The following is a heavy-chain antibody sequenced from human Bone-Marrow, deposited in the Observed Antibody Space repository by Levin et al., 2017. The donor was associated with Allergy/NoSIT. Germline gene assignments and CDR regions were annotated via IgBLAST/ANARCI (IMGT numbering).Heavy chain of an antibody. CDR2: ISGSGDYT. CDR3: ARMPAIRAQGNWFDP. J-gene: IGHJ5*02. CDR1: GFSFSIYA. Sequence: GGSLRLSCVDSGFSFSIYAMSWVRQAPGKGLEWVSSISGSGDYTHYAESVKGRIIISRDNSKNTLYLQMNSLRPEDTAVYYCARMPAIRAQGNWFDPWGQGTLVTVSS. V-gene: IGHV3-23*01. D-gene: IGHD2-2*01.